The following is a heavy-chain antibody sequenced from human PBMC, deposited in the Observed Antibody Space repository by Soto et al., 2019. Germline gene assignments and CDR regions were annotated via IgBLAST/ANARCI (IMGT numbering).Heavy chain of an antibody. CDR3: AKDPSFWCSSTSCYNWFDP. CDR2: ISGSGGST. D-gene: IGHD2-2*01. Sequence: GGSLRLSCAASGFTFSSYAMSWVRQAPGKGLEWVSAISGSGGSTYYADSVKGRFTISRDNSKNTLYLQMNSLRAEDTAVYYCAKDPSFWCSSTSCYNWFDPWGQGTLVTVSS. V-gene: IGHV3-23*01. CDR1: GFTFSSYA. J-gene: IGHJ5*02.